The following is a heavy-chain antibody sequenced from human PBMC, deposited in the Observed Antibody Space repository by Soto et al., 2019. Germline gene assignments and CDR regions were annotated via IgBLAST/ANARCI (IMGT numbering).Heavy chain of an antibody. J-gene: IGHJ6*02. CDR3: VKGVVAGQLYYYYGMDV. CDR1: GFTFSSYA. D-gene: IGHD6-19*01. V-gene: IGHV3-64D*06. CDR2: ISSNGGST. Sequence: PGGSLRLSCSASGFTFSSYAMHWVRQAPGKGLEYVSAISSNGGSTYYADSVKGRFTISRDNSKNTLYLQMSSLRAEDTAVYYCVKGVVAGQLYYYYGMDVWGQGTTVTVSS.